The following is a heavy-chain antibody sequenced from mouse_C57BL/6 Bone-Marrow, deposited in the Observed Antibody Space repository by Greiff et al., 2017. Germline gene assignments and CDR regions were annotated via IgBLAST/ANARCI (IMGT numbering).Heavy chain of an antibody. V-gene: IGHV1-15*01. CDR1: GYTFTDYE. CDR3: TRLLWLRRKGFAY. CDR2: IDPETGGT. Sequence: QVQLQQSGAELVRPGASVTLSCKASGYTFTDYEMHWVKQTPVHGLEWIGAIDPETGGTAYNQKFKGKAILTSDKSSSTAYMELRSLTSEDSAVYYCTRLLWLRRKGFAYWGQGTLVTVSA. D-gene: IGHD2-2*01. J-gene: IGHJ3*01.